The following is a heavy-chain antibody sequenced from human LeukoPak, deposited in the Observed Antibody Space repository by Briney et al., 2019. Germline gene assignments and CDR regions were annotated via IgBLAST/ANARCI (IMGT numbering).Heavy chain of an antibody. J-gene: IGHJ5*02. V-gene: IGHV3-23*01. CDR2: ISGSSDST. CDR1: GFTFSSYA. Sequence: GGSLRLSCAASGFTFSSYAMSWVRQAPGKGLEWVSSISGSSDSTNYADSVKGRFTISRDNSKNMLYLQINGLTGGDAAVYYCVRVVVSTVTPRRRFDPWGQGT. CDR3: VRVVVSTVTPRRRFDP. D-gene: IGHD2-15*01.